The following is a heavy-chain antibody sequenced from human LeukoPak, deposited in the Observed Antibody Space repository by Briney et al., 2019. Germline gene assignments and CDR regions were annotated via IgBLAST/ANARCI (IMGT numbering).Heavy chain of an antibody. CDR2: IYSGST. D-gene: IGHD3-22*01. CDR1: GFTVSSNS. CDR3: ARDNFYDSSGYNDY. J-gene: IGHJ4*02. Sequence: GGSLRLSCTVSGFTVSSNSMSWVRQAPGKGLEWVSFIYSGSTHYSDSVKGRFTISRDNSKNTLYLQMNSLRAEDTAVYYCARDNFYDSSGYNDYWGQGTLVTVSS. V-gene: IGHV3-66*03.